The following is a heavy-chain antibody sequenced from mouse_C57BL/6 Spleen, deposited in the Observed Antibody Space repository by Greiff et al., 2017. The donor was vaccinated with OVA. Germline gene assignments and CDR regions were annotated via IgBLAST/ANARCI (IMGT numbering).Heavy chain of an antibody. Sequence: VQLQQPGAELVMPGASVKLSCKASGYTFTSYWMHWVKQRPGQGLEWIGEIDPSDSYTNYNQKFKGKSTLTVDKSSSTAYMQLSSLTSEDSAVYYCARSQSAWDYWGQGTSVTVSS. J-gene: IGHJ4*01. CDR2: IDPSDSYT. CDR3: ARSQSAWDY. V-gene: IGHV1-69*01. CDR1: GYTFTSYW. D-gene: IGHD6-1*01.